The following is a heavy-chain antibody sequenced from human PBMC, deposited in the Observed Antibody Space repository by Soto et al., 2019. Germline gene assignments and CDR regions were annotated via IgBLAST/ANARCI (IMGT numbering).Heavy chain of an antibody. D-gene: IGHD3-10*01. CDR3: AREGFYYGSGSPIDY. J-gene: IGHJ4*02. CDR1: GGSISSGDYY. CDR2: IYYSGST. Sequence: SETLSLTCTVSGGSISSGDYYWSWIRQPPGKGLEWIGYIYYSGSTYYNPSLKSRVTISVDTSKNQFSLKLSSVTAADTAVYYCAREGFYYGSGSPIDYWGQGTLVTVSS. V-gene: IGHV4-30-4*01.